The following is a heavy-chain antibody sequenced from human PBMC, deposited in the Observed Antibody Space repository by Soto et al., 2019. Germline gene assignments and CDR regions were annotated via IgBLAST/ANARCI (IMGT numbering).Heavy chain of an antibody. D-gene: IGHD2-15*01. Sequence: GGSLRLSCAASGFTFSSYAMHWVRQAPGKGLEWVAVISYDGRNKYYADSVKGRFTISRDNSKNTLYLEMNSLRVEDTAVYHCVRDTAYCSGGTCYSSHDMDVWGQGTTVTVSS. J-gene: IGHJ6*02. CDR3: VRDTAYCSGGTCYSSHDMDV. V-gene: IGHV3-30*04. CDR2: ISYDGRNK. CDR1: GFTFSSYA.